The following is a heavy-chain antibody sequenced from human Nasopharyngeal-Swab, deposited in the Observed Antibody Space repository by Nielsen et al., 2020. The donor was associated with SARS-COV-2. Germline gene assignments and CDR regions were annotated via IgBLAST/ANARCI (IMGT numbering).Heavy chain of an antibody. Sequence: GESLKISCSASGFTFSSYAMHWVRQAPGKGLEYVSAISSNGGSTYYADSVKGRFTISRDNSNNTLFLQMSNLRAGDTAMYYCAKHLTVTTRTLNYWGQGTLVTVSS. V-gene: IGHV3-64D*08. D-gene: IGHD4-17*01. CDR1: GFTFSSYA. J-gene: IGHJ4*02. CDR2: ISSNGGST. CDR3: AKHLTVTTRTLNY.